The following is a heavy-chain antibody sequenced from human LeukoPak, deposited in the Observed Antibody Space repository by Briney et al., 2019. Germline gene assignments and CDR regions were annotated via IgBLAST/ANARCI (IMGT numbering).Heavy chain of an antibody. J-gene: IGHJ5*02. V-gene: IGHV1-69*13. CDR3: ARLTEHDYGVYQGWFDP. Sequence: GASVKVSCKASGGTFSSYAISWVRQAPGQGLEWMGGIIPIFGTANYAQKFQGRVTITADESTSTAYMELSSLRSEDTAVYYCARLTEHDYGVYQGWFDPWGQGTLVTVSS. D-gene: IGHD4-17*01. CDR2: IIPIFGTA. CDR1: GGTFSSYA.